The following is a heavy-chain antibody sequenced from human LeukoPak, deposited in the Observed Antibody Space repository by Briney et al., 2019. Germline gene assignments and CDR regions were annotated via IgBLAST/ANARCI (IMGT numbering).Heavy chain of an antibody. V-gene: IGHV3-33*01. Sequence: PGRSLRLSCAASGFTFSNYAMDWVRQVPGKGLEWVAVLWYDGSNKYYADSVKGRFTISRDNSKNTLYLQMNSLRAEDTAVYYCAREKTAMVTNYYYGMDVWGQGTTVTVSS. CDR3: AREKTAMVTNYYYGMDV. J-gene: IGHJ6*02. D-gene: IGHD5-18*01. CDR2: LWYDGSNK. CDR1: GFTFSNYA.